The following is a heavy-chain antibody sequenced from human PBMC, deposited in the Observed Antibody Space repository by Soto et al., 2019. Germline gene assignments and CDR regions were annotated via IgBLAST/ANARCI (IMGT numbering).Heavy chain of an antibody. Sequence: GGSLRLSCAASGFTFSSYAMSWVRQAPGEGLEWVSGISDSGGSTYYADSVKGRFTISRDNSKNTLYLQMNSLRAEDTAVYYCANGCGGTCYSRIHYWGQGTLVTVSS. CDR2: ISDSGGST. CDR1: GFTFSSYA. CDR3: ANGCGGTCYSRIHY. D-gene: IGHD2-15*01. J-gene: IGHJ4*02. V-gene: IGHV3-23*01.